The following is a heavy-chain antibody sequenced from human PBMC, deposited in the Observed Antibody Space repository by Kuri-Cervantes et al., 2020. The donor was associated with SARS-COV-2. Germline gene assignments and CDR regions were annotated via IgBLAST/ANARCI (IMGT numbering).Heavy chain of an antibody. V-gene: IGHV3-30*03. Sequence: GGSLRLSCAASGFTFSSYSMNWVRQAPGKGLEWVAVISYDGSNKYYAGSVKGRFTISRDNSKNTLYLQMNSLRAEDTAVYYCARDVWSGYYYGMDVWGQGTTVTVSS. D-gene: IGHD3-3*01. J-gene: IGHJ6*02. CDR3: ARDVWSGYYYGMDV. CDR1: GFTFSSYS. CDR2: ISYDGSNK.